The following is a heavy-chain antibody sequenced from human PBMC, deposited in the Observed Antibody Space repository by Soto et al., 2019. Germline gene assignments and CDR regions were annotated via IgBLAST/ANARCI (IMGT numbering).Heavy chain of an antibody. J-gene: IGHJ4*02. D-gene: IGHD1-26*01. CDR1: GFTFSSYA. Sequence: GESLKISCAASGFTFSSYAMSWVRQAPGKGLEWVSAISGSGGSTYYADSVKGRFTISRDNSKNTLYLQMNSLRAEDTAVYYCAKSIEWEFDYWGQGTLVTVSS. CDR3: AKSIEWEFDY. CDR2: ISGSGGST. V-gene: IGHV3-23*01.